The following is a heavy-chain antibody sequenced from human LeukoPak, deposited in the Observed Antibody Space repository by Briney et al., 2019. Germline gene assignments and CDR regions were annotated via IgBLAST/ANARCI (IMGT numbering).Heavy chain of an antibody. J-gene: IGHJ4*02. V-gene: IGHV3-23*01. D-gene: IGHD3-22*01. Sequence: GGSLRLSCAASGFTFSSYAMSWVRQAPGKGLEWVSAISGSGGSTYYADSVKGRFTISRDNSKNTLYLQMNSLRAEDTAVYYCAKVSRYSYDSSGQVSFDYWGQGTLVTVSS. CDR3: AKVSRYSYDSSGQVSFDY. CDR2: ISGSGGST. CDR1: GFTFSSYA.